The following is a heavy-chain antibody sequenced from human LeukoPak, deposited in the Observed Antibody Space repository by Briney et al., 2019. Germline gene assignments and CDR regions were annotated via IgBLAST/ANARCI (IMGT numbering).Heavy chain of an antibody. V-gene: IGHV3-21*01. CDR3: ARDLMRDIVVVPAAIDWFDP. CDR2: ISSSSSYI. Sequence: PGGSLRLSCAASGFTFSSYSMNWVRQAPGEGLEWVSSISSSSSYIYYADSVKGRFTISRDNAKNSLYLQMNSLRAEDTAVYYCARDLMRDIVVVPAAIDWFDPWGQGTLVTVSS. CDR1: GFTFSSYS. D-gene: IGHD2-2*02. J-gene: IGHJ5*02.